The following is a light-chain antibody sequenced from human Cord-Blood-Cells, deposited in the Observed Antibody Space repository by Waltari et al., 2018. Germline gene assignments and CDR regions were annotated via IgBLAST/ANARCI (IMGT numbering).Light chain of an antibody. CDR1: QSVLYSSNNKNY. J-gene: IGKJ2*01. V-gene: IGKV4-1*01. CDR2: WAS. CDR3: QQYYSTPYT. Sequence: VMTQSPDSLAVSLGERATINCKSSQSVLYSSNNKNYLAWYQQKPGQPPKLLIYWASTRESGVPDRFSGSGSGTDFTLTISSLQAEDVAVYYCQQYYSTPYTFGQGTKLEIK.